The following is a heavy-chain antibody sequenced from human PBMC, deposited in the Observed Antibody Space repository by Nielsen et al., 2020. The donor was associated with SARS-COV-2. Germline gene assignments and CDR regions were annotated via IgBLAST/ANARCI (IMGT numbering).Heavy chain of an antibody. J-gene: IGHJ6*02. CDR3: ARDWARDDFWSGYYTGYYYYGMDV. Sequence: SQTLSLTCAVYGGSFSGYYWSWIRQPPGKGLEWIREINHSGSTNYNPSLKSRVTISVDTSKNQFSLKLSSVTAADTAVYYCARDWARDDFWSGYYTGYYYYGMDVWGQGTTVTVSS. V-gene: IGHV4-34*01. D-gene: IGHD3-3*01. CDR2: INHSGST. CDR1: GGSFSGYY.